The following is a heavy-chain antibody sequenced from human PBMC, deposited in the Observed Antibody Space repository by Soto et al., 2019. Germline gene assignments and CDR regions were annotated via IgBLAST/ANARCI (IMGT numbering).Heavy chain of an antibody. J-gene: IGHJ4*02. CDR2: IIPIFGTA. CDR1: GGTFSSYA. CDR3: ARGGGVGATTGWD. D-gene: IGHD1-26*01. Sequence: QVQLVQSGAEVKKPGSSVKVSCKASGGTFSSYAISWVRQAPGQGLEWMGGIIPIFGTANYAQKFQGRVTIPADISTSKAEGERGSLRSGDRAGYYGARGGGVGATTGWDWGQGTLVTVSS. V-gene: IGHV1-69*06.